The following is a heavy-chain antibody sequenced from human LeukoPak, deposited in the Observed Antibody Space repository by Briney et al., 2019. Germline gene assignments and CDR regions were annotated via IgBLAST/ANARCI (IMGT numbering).Heavy chain of an antibody. CDR3: TRDWFAFGY. D-gene: IGHD3-10*01. J-gene: IGHJ4*02. CDR1: GFTLGVYA. Sequence: GGSLRLSCTASGFTLGVYAMSWVRQAPGKGLEWVGFIRNKDHGGTTEYAASVKGRFTISRDDSKSIAYLQMNSLKTDDTAVYYCTRDWFAFGYWGQGTLVTVSS. V-gene: IGHV3-49*04. CDR2: IRNKDHGGTT.